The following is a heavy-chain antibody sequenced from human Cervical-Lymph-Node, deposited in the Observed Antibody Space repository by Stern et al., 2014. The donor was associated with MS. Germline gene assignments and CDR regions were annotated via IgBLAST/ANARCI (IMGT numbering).Heavy chain of an antibody. V-gene: IGHV3-33*01. CDR1: GFSFSRYA. CDR3: ASAYSSSHYYFDY. J-gene: IGHJ4*02. Sequence: MQLVESGGGVVQPGRSLRISCAASGFSFSRYAMHWVRQAPGKGLELVALIWYDGSNPYYADSVTGRFTISRDNFKNTLYLQMNSLRAEDTAVYYCASAYSSSHYYFDYWGQGTLVTVSS. CDR2: IWYDGSNP. D-gene: IGHD6-13*01.